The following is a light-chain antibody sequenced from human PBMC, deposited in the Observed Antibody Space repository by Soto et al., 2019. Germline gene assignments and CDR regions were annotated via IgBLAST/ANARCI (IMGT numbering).Light chain of an antibody. J-gene: IGKJ1*01. V-gene: IGKV3-20*01. CDR3: QQYGSSPGT. CDR2: GAS. Sequence: DIVLTQSPGTLSFSPGDRATLSCRASQSVSTSYLAWYQQKPGQAPRLLIYGASSRATGIPDRFSGSGSGTDFTLTISRLEPEDFAVYYCQQYGSSPGTFGQGTKVDIK. CDR1: QSVSTSY.